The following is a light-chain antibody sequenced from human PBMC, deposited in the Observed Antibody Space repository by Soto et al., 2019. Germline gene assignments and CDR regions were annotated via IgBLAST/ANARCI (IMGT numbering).Light chain of an antibody. J-gene: IGKJ4*01. V-gene: IGKV1-39*01. Sequence: DIQMTQSPSSLSASVGGRVTITCRASQSISRYLNWYQQKPGRAPKLLISTASSLQSGVPSRFSGSGSGTDFTLTISRLQPEDFATYYCQQGYSTPLTFGGGAKVEI. CDR2: TAS. CDR3: QQGYSTPLT. CDR1: QSISRY.